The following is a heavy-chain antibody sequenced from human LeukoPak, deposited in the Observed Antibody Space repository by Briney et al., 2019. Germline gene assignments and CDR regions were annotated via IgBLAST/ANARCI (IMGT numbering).Heavy chain of an antibody. D-gene: IGHD3-22*01. Sequence: GASVKVSCKASGYTFTSYDINWVRRATGQGLEWMGWMNPNSGNTGYAQKFQGRVSMTRDTSISTAYMELSSLRAEDTAVYYCAKDPAYYYDSSGLFDYWGQGTLVTVSS. CDR2: MNPNSGNT. V-gene: IGHV1-8*01. CDR3: AKDPAYYYDSSGLFDY. CDR1: GYTFTSYD. J-gene: IGHJ4*02.